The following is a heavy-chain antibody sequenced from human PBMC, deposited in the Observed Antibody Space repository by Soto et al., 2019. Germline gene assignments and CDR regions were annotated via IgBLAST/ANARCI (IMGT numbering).Heavy chain of an antibody. V-gene: IGHV3-30-3*01. D-gene: IGHD6-19*01. J-gene: IGHJ6*02. CDR1: GFTFSSYA. Sequence: QVQLVESGGGVVQPGRSLRLSCAASGFTFSSYAMHWVRQAPGKGLEWVAVISYDGSNKYYADSVKGRFTISRDNSKNPLSLQMTSLRAEDTAVYYCARDLEWLVPPYYYGMDVWGQETTVTVSS. CDR3: ARDLEWLVPPYYYGMDV. CDR2: ISYDGSNK.